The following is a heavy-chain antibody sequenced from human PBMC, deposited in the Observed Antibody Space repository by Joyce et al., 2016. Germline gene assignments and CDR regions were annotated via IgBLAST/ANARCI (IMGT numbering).Heavy chain of an antibody. J-gene: IGHJ4*02. CDR2: IKEEGNKE. CDR3: ARFIDGYSYGNFDS. Sequence: EVKLVESGGGLVQPGGSLRLSCAASGFTFRGYWMRWVRQAPGKGLEWVAKIKEEGNKEYYGESMKGRFTISRDNTKDLLFLQMTSLRADDTAVYYCARFIDGYSYGNFDSWGQGTLVIVSS. D-gene: IGHD5-18*01. CDR1: GFTFRGYW. V-gene: IGHV3-7*03.